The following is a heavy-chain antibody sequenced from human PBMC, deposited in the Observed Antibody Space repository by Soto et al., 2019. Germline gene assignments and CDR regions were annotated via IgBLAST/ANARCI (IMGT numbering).Heavy chain of an antibody. CDR1: GFTFSDHY. Sequence: GGSLRLSCAASGFTFSDHYMDWVRQAPGKGLEWVGRTRNKANSYTTEYAASVKGRFTISRDDSNNSLYLQMNSLKTEDTAVYYCARDQGSSYYYYYGMDVWGQGTTVTVSS. D-gene: IGHD6-6*01. V-gene: IGHV3-72*01. J-gene: IGHJ6*02. CDR2: TRNKANSYTT. CDR3: ARDQGSSYYYYYGMDV.